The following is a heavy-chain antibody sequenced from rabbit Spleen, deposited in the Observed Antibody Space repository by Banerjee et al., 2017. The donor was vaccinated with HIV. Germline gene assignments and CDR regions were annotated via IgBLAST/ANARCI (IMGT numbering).Heavy chain of an antibody. V-gene: IGHV1S45*01. Sequence: QQQLEESGGGLVKPEGSLKLSCKASGFTLSSNHYMCWVRQAPGKGLEWIACIEGGSSAFSYFASWAKGRFTISKTSSTTVTLQMTSLTAADTATYFCARDTSSSFSSYGMDLWGPGTLVTVS. CDR1: GFTLSSNHY. D-gene: IGHD1-1*01. J-gene: IGHJ6*01. CDR2: IEGGSSAFS. CDR3: ARDTSSSFSSYGMDL.